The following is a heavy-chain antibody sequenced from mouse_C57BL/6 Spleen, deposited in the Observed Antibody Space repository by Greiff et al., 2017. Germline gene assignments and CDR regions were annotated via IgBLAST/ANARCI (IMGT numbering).Heavy chain of an antibody. J-gene: IGHJ1*03. CDR3: ARGGDYAMYWYFDV. CDR2: INPNYGTT. CDR1: GYSFTDYN. D-gene: IGHD2-4*01. V-gene: IGHV1-39*01. Sequence: EVKLVESGPELVKPGASVKISCKASGYSFTDYNMNWVKQSNGKSLEWIGVINPNYGTTSYNQKFKGKATLTVDQSSSTAYMQLNSLTSEDSAVYYCARGGDYAMYWYFDVWGTGTTVTVSS.